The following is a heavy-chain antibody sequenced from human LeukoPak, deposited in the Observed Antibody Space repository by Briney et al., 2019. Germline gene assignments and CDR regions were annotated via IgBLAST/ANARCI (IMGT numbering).Heavy chain of an antibody. V-gene: IGHV4-59*01. CDR3: ARVPGSPYNWFDP. CDR1: GGSISSYY. D-gene: IGHD7-27*01. J-gene: IGHJ5*02. CDR2: IYYSGST. Sequence: SETLSLTCTVSGGSISSYYWSWIRQPPVKGLEWIGYIYYSGSTNYNPSLKSRVTISVDTSKNQFSLKLSSVTAADTAVYYCARVPGSPYNWFDPWGQGTLVTVSS.